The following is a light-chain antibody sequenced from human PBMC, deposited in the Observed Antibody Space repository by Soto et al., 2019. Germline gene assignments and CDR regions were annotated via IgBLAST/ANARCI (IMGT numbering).Light chain of an antibody. J-gene: IGKJ5*01. CDR2: GAS. V-gene: IGKV3-20*01. CDR3: QQYGSAPPVT. CDR1: QSVSSSY. Sequence: EIVLTQSPGTLSLSPGERATLSCRASQSVSSSYLAWYQQKPGQAPRLLIYGASGRATGIPDRFSGSGSGTNFTLTISRLEPEDFAVCYCQQYGSAPPVTCGQGPRLEIK.